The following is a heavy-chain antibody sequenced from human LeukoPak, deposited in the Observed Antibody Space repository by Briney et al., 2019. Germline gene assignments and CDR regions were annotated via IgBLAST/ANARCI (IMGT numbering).Heavy chain of an antibody. D-gene: IGHD3-10*01. CDR1: GFTFSSYG. J-gene: IGHJ3*02. CDR2: IRYDGSNK. CDR3: AKDRWFGELDDAFDI. Sequence: GGSLRLSCAASGFTFSSYGMHWVRQAPGKGLEWVAFIRYDGSNKYYADSVKGRFTISRDNSKNTLYLQMNSLRAEDTAVYYCAKDRWFGELDDAFDIWGQGTMVTVSS. V-gene: IGHV3-30*02.